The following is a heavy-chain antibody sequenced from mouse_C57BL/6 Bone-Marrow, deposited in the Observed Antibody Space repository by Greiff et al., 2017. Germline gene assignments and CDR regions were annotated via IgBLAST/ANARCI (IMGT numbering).Heavy chain of an antibody. CDR1: GYKINDYY. CDR2: INPNNGGT. CDR3: AKGDAMDY. V-gene: IGHV1-26*01. Sequence: VQLQQSGPELVKPGASVKISCKASGYKINDYYMNWVKQSHGKSLEWIGEINPNNGGTSYNQKFKGKATLTVDKSSSTAYMELRSLTSEDSAVYYCAKGDAMDYWGQGTSVTVSS. J-gene: IGHJ4*01.